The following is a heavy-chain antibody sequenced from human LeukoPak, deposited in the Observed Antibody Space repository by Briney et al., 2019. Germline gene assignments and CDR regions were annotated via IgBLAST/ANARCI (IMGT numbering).Heavy chain of an antibody. Sequence: ASVKVSCKVSGYTLTELSMHWVRQAPGKGLEWMGGFDPEDGETIYAQKFQGRVTMTEDTSTDTAYMELSSLRSEDTAVYYCARIVRGVIGLGYYYYYMDVWGKGTTVTVSS. V-gene: IGHV1-24*01. D-gene: IGHD3-10*01. CDR1: GYTLTELS. J-gene: IGHJ6*03. CDR2: FDPEDGET. CDR3: ARIVRGVIGLGYYYYYMDV.